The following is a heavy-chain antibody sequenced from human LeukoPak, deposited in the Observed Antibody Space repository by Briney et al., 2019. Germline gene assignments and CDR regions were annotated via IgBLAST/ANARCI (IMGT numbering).Heavy chain of an antibody. CDR1: EFTFSSYS. J-gene: IGHJ6*02. CDR2: TWYDGSNK. V-gene: IGHV3-33*08. CDR3: ARGGHCTTTSCSNYDGMDV. D-gene: IGHD2-2*01. Sequence: GGSLRLSCAASEFTFSSYSMNWVRQAPGKGLEWVAATWYDGSNKYYADSVKGRFTISRDNSKNTLYLQMNSLRAEDTAVYFCARGGHCTTTSCSNYDGMDVWGQGTTLTVSS.